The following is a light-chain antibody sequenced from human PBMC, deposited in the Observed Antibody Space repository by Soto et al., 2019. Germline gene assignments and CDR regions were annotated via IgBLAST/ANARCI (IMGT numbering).Light chain of an antibody. J-gene: IGKJ4*01. CDR1: QDISNY. Sequence: DIQMTQSPSSLSASVGDRVTITCRASQDISNYLAWYQQKSGKVPKLLIYAASTLQSGVPSRFSGSGSGIDFTLTIGSLQPEDVATYYCQKYNIAPLTFGGGTKVEI. CDR3: QKYNIAPLT. CDR2: AAS. V-gene: IGKV1-27*01.